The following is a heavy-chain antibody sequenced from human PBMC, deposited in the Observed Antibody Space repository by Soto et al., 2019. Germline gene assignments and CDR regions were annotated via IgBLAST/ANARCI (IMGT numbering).Heavy chain of an antibody. Sequence: QVQLVESGGGVVQPGRSLRLSCAASGFTFSSYAMHWVRQAPGKGLEWVAVISYDGSNKYYADSVKGRFTISRDNSKNTLYLQMNSLRAEDTAVYYCARDGEGIDYWGQGTLVTVSS. CDR1: GFTFSSYA. D-gene: IGHD3-10*01. J-gene: IGHJ4*02. CDR3: ARDGEGIDY. CDR2: ISYDGSNK. V-gene: IGHV3-30-3*01.